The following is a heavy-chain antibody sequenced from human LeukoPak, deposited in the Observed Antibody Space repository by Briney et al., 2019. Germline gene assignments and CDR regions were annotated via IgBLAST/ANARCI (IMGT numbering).Heavy chain of an antibody. CDR3: ARGRSGLAAAGTYDY. V-gene: IGHV1-8*01. CDR1: GYTFTSSD. Sequence: GASVKVSCKASGYTFTSSDINWVRQATGQGLEWMGWINPKSGRTGYAKKFQARVSMTMNTSISTAYMEVSSLRFEDTAVCYCARGRSGLAAAGTYDYWGQGTLITVSS. CDR2: INPKSGRT. D-gene: IGHD6-13*01. J-gene: IGHJ4*02.